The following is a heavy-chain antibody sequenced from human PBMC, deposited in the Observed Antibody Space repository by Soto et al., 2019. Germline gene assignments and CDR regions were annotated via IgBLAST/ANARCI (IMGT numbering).Heavy chain of an antibody. J-gene: IGHJ3*02. D-gene: IGHD3-16*02. CDR1: GFTFSSYS. V-gene: IGHV3-7*01. CDR3: ARGLNYDYIWGSYRIDAFDI. CDR2: INQDGSEK. Sequence: GGSLRLSCAASGFTFSSYSMNWVSQAPGKGLEWVANINQDGSEKYYVDSVKGRFTISRDNAKNSLYLQMNSLRAEDTAVYYCARGLNYDYIWGSYRIDAFDIWGQGTMVTVSS.